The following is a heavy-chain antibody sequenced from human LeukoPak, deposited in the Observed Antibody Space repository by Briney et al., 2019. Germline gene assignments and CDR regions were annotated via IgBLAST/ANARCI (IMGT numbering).Heavy chain of an antibody. V-gene: IGHV1-24*01. Sequence: ASVKVSCKASGYTFTSYYMHWVRQAPGKGLEWMGGFDPEDGETIYAQKFQGRVTMTEDTSTDTAYMELSSLRSEDTAVYYCATEGHVLLPFQHWGQGTLVTVSS. CDR1: GYTFTSYY. D-gene: IGHD3-10*01. CDR2: FDPEDGET. CDR3: ATEGHVLLPFQH. J-gene: IGHJ1*01.